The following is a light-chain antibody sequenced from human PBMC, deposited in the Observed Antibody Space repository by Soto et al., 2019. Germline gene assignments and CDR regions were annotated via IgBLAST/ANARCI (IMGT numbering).Light chain of an antibody. J-gene: IGKJ2*01. CDR2: ATS. CDR1: QSVSSSY. CDR3: QQYGSSSFT. V-gene: IGKV3-20*01. Sequence: EIVLTQSPGTLSLSSGERATLSCRASQSVSSSYLAWYQQKPGQAPRLLVYATSNRATGITDRFSGSGSGTDFTLTISRLEPGDFAVYYCQQYGSSSFTFCQGTKLEIK.